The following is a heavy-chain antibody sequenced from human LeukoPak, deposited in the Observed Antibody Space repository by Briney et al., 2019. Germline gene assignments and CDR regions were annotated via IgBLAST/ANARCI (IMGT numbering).Heavy chain of an antibody. V-gene: IGHV4-61*02. Sequence: PSETLSLTCTVSGGSISSGSYYWSWIRQPAGKGLEWIGRIYTSGSTNYNPSLKSRVTISVDTSKNQFSLKLSSVTAADTAVYYCARLSGYSTGWYPNNPYYFDYWGQGTLVTVSS. CDR3: ARLSGYSTGWYPNNPYYFDY. D-gene: IGHD6-19*01. CDR1: GGSISSGSYY. J-gene: IGHJ4*02. CDR2: IYTSGST.